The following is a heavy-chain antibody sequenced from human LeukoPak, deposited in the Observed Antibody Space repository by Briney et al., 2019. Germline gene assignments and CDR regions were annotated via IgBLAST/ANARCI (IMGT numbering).Heavy chain of an antibody. CDR2: IKQDGSEK. D-gene: IGHD4-23*01. CDR1: GFTFSSYW. J-gene: IGHJ4*02. CDR3: ARDPGGYFDY. V-gene: IGHV3-7*01. Sequence: GGSLRLSCAVSGFTFSSYWMSWVRQAPGKGLEWVANIKQDGSEKYYVDSVKGRFTISRDNAKNSLYLQMNSLRAEDTAVYYCARDPGGYFDYWGQGTLVTVSS.